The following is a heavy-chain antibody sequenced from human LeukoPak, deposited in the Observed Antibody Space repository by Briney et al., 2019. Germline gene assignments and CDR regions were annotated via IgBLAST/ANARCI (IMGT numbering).Heavy chain of an antibody. V-gene: IGHV1-2*02. CDR1: GYTFTVFS. CDR2: IDPNSGVT. CDR3: AVSIRAAAIPAFDY. Sequence: GASVKVSCWASGYTFTVFSIHWMRQAPGQGLEWVGRIDPNSGVTNYAQKFQGRVTMTTDTSISTAYMELSRLTSDDTAVCYCAVSIRAAAIPAFDYWGQGTLVTVSS. D-gene: IGHD3-10*01. J-gene: IGHJ4*02.